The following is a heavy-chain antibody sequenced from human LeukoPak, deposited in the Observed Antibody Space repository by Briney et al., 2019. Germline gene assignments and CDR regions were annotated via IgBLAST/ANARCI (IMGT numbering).Heavy chain of an antibody. Sequence: SETLSLTCAVYGGSFSGYYWSWIRQPPGKGLEWIGEINHSGSTSYNPSLKSRVTISVDTSKNQFSLKLSSVTAADTAVYYCARALSGIADGYYFDYWGQGTLVTVSS. J-gene: IGHJ4*01. V-gene: IGHV4-34*01. CDR1: GGSFSGYY. CDR3: ARALSGIADGYYFDY. CDR2: INHSGST. D-gene: IGHD6-13*01.